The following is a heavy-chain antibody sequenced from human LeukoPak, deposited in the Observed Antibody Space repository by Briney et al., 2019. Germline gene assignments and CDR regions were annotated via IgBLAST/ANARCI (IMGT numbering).Heavy chain of an antibody. CDR2: ISYDGSNK. D-gene: IGHD3-10*01. Sequence: GGSLRLSCAASGFTLSSYAMHWVRQAPGKGLEWVAVISYDGSNKYYADSVKGRFTISRDNSKNTLYLQMNSLRAEDTAVYYCARDPLWFGEERTYGMDVWGQGTTVTVSS. J-gene: IGHJ6*02. CDR1: GFTLSSYA. CDR3: ARDPLWFGEERTYGMDV. V-gene: IGHV3-30-3*01.